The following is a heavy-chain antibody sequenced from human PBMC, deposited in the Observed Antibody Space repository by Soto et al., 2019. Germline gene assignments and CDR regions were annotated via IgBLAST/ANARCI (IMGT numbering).Heavy chain of an antibody. V-gene: IGHV1-3*01. CDR1: GYTFTSYA. CDR3: ARDGSGWYYAFDI. CDR2: INAGNGNT. Sequence: QVQLVQSGAEVKKPGASVKVSCKASGYTFTSYAMHWVRQAPGQRLEWMGWINAGNGNTKYSQKFQGRVTITRDTSASTAYMELSSLRPEDTAVYYCARDGSGWYYAFDIWGQGTMVTVSS. J-gene: IGHJ3*02. D-gene: IGHD6-19*01.